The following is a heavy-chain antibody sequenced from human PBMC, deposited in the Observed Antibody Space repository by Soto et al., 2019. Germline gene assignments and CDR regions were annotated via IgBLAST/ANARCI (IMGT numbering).Heavy chain of an antibody. V-gene: IGHV1-2*04. CDR2: INPNSGGT. D-gene: IGHD2-2*01. CDR3: ARAPLYCSSTSCPLGTNWFDP. Sequence: GASVKVSCKASGYTFTGYYMHWVRQAPGQGLEWMGWINPNSGGTNYAQKFQGWVTMTRDTSISTAYMELSRLRSDDTAVYYCARAPLYCSSTSCPLGTNWFDPWGQGTLVTVS. CDR1: GYTFTGYY. J-gene: IGHJ5*02.